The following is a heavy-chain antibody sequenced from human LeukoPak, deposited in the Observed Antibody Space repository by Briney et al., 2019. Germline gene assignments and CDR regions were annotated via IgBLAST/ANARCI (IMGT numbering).Heavy chain of an antibody. CDR3: ATATLRLARWDY. Sequence: SETLSLTCTVSGGFISSYYWSWIRQPPGKGLEWIGYFYASGTTNYNPSLESRVSISVDTSKNQFSLKLNSVTAADTAVYYCATATLRLARWDYWGQGTLVTVSS. CDR1: GGFISSYY. D-gene: IGHD3-3*02. J-gene: IGHJ4*02. CDR2: FYASGTT. V-gene: IGHV4-4*09.